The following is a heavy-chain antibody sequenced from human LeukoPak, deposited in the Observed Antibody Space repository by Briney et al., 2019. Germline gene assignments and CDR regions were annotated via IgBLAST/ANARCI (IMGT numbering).Heavy chain of an antibody. V-gene: IGHV4-59*01. J-gene: IGHJ6*03. Sequence: TSETLSLTCTVSGGSTKNYYWTWIRQPPGKGLEWIGYIYYSGSTSSNPSLKSRVTISVDTSKNQFSLRLKYVTAADTAVYYCARDVPRGTGYMDVWGKGTTVTVSS. CDR2: IYYSGST. CDR1: GGSTKNYY. CDR3: ARDVPRGTGYMDV. D-gene: IGHD3-10*01.